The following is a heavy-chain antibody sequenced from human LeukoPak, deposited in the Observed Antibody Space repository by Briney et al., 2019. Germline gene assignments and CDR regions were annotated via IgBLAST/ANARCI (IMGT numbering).Heavy chain of an antibody. J-gene: IGHJ5*02. CDR2: INHSGST. D-gene: IGHD2-8*01. V-gene: IGHV4-34*01. Sequence: SETLSLTCAVYGGSFSGYYWSWIRQPPGKGLEWIGEINHSGSTNYNPSLKSRVTISVDTSKNQFSLKLSSATAADTAVYYCARARSIVLMVYAPRYNWFDPWGQGTLVTVSS. CDR1: GGSFSGYY. CDR3: ARARSIVLMVYAPRYNWFDP.